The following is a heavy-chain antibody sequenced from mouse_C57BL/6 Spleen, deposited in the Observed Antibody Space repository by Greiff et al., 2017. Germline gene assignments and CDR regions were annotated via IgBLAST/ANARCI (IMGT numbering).Heavy chain of an antibody. CDR1: GYTFTSYW. J-gene: IGHJ2*01. CDR3: ANGENYEDYFDY. CDR2: IHPSDSDT. Sequence: QVQLQQPGAELVKPGASVKVSCKASGYTFTSYWMPWVKQRPGQGLEWIGRIHPSDSDTNYKQKFKGKATLTVDKSSSTAYMQLSSLTSEDSAVYYCANGENYEDYFDYWGQGTTLTVSS. V-gene: IGHV1-74*01. D-gene: IGHD1-1*01.